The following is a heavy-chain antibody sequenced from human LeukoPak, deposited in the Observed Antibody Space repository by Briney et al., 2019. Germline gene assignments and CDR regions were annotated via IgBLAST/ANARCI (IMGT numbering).Heavy chain of an antibody. CDR2: ISSNGGST. V-gene: IGHV3-64D*06. J-gene: IGHJ4*02. CDR1: GFTFSSYA. CDR3: VRDLYSGYDGRRPFDY. D-gene: IGHD5-12*01. Sequence: PGGSLGLSCSASGFTFSSYAMHWVRQAPGKGLEYVSGISSNGGSTYYADFVKGRFTISRDNSKNTLYLQMSSLRAEDTAVYYCVRDLYSGYDGRRPFDYWGQGTLVTVSS.